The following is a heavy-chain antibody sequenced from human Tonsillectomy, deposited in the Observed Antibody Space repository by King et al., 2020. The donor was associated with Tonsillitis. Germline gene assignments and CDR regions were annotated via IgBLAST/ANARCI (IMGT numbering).Heavy chain of an antibody. V-gene: IGHV3-53*01. CDR2: IYSGGST. CDR3: AKGSDSSGYYYVYYYYYGMDV. D-gene: IGHD3-22*01. CDR1: GFTVSSNY. J-gene: IGHJ6*02. Sequence: VQLVESGGGLIQPGGSLRLSCAASGFTVSSNYMSWVRQAPGKGLEWVSVIYSGGSTYYADSVKGRFTISRDNSKNTLYLQMNSLRAEDTAVYYCAKGSDSSGYYYVYYYYYGMDVWGQGTTVTVSS.